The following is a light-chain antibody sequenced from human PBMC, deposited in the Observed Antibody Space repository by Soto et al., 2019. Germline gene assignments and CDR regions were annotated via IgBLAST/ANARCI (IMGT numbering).Light chain of an antibody. Sequence: DIVMTQSPDSLAVSLGERATINCKSSQSVLYSPNNRNCLAWFQQTPGQPPKLLIYWASTRESGGPDRFSGSGSGTDFTLTISSLQAEDVAVYYCQQFYSTPHTFGQGTKLEIK. CDR1: QSVLYSPNNRNC. CDR3: QQFYSTPHT. CDR2: WAS. V-gene: IGKV4-1*01. J-gene: IGKJ2*01.